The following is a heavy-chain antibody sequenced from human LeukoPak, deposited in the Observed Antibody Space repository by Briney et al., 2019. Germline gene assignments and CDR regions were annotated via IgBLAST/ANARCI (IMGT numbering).Heavy chain of an antibody. CDR2: ISGSGGST. CDR3: GKGSYPDYYYYYGMDV. J-gene: IGHJ6*02. D-gene: IGHD1-26*01. Sequence: GGSLRLSCSASGFSFSEYWLSWVRQAPGKGLEWVSAISGSGGSTYYADSVKGRFTISRDNSKNTLYLQMNSLRAEDTAVYYCGKGSYPDYYYYYGMDVWGQGTTVTVSS. V-gene: IGHV3-23*01. CDR1: GFSFSEYW.